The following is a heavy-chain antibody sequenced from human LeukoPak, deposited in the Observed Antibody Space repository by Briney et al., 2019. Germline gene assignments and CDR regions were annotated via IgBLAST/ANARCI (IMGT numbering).Heavy chain of an antibody. CDR1: GFIFHNYA. CDR2: IRDKGDVT. CDR3: AKDRLLGYMDG. V-gene: IGHV3-23*01. D-gene: IGHD2-21*02. Sequence: QPGGPLRLSCVGSGFIFHNYALTWVRQAPGKGLEWVSLIRDKGDVTYYADSVKGRFTISRDNSKNTVFLQMESLTVEDRAVYYCAKDRLLGYMDGWGKGTTVTVSS. J-gene: IGHJ6*03.